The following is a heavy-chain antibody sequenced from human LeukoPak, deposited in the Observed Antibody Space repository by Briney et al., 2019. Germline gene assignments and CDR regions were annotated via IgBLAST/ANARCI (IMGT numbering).Heavy chain of an antibody. D-gene: IGHD5-24*01. CDR2: FFVDGTT. V-gene: IGHV3-66*02. Sequence: GGSLRLSCAASGFTVSTYHINWVRQAPGKGLDWVSNFFVDGTTQYADSVKGRFTISRDISRNTVYLQMNSLRPEDTAVYYCARDPQDGYAHLDYWGRDPWSPSPQ. CDR1: GFTVSTYH. CDR3: ARDPQDGYAHLDY. J-gene: IGHJ4*02.